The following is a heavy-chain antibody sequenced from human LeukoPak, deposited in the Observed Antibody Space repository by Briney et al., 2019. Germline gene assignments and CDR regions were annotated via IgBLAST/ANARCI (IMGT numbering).Heavy chain of an antibody. D-gene: IGHD2-15*01. V-gene: IGHV4-38-2*02. Sequence: SETLSLTCTVSGYSISSGYYWGWIRQRPGTGLERIWRIYHSGSTYYNPSLKSRVTISVDTSKNEFSLKLSSVTAADTAVYYCARSKGYCSGGSCYYAFDIWGQGTMVTVSS. CDR3: ARSKGYCSGGSCYYAFDI. CDR2: IYHSGST. J-gene: IGHJ3*02. CDR1: GYSISSGYY.